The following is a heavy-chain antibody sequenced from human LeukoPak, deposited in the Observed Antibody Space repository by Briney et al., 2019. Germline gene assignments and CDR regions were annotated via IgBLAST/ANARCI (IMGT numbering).Heavy chain of an antibody. D-gene: IGHD3-9*01. Sequence: GGSLRLSCAASGFTFSSYAMHWVRQAPGKGLEWVAVISYDGSNKYYADSVEGRFTISRDNSKNTLYLQMNSLRAEDTAVYYCARDGYGGYDILTGYYNWFDPWGQGTLVTVSS. V-gene: IGHV3-30*04. CDR3: ARDGYGGYDILTGYYNWFDP. CDR1: GFTFSSYA. J-gene: IGHJ5*02. CDR2: ISYDGSNK.